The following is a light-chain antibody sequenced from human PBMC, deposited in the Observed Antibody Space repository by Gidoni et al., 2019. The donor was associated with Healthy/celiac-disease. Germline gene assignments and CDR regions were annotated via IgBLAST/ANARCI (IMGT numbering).Light chain of an antibody. CDR2: LGS. Sequence: DIVMTHSPLSLPVTPGAPASISCRSSQSLLHSNGYNYLDWYLQKPGQSPQLLIYLGSNRASGVPDRFSGSGSGTDFTLKISRVEAEDVGVYYCMQALQTPTTFGGGTKVEIK. J-gene: IGKJ4*01. CDR3: MQALQTPTT. V-gene: IGKV2-28*01. CDR1: QSLLHSNGYNY.